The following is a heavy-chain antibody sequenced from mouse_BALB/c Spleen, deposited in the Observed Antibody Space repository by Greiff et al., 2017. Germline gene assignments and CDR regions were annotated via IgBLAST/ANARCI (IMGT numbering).Heavy chain of an antibody. CDR2: ISSGGST. CDR3: ARGGDYYGNYFDY. CDR1: GFTFSSYA. D-gene: IGHD1-1*01. Sequence: EVKVVESGGGLVKPGGSLKLSCAASGFTFSSYAMSWVRQTPEKRLEWVASISSGGSTYYPDSVKGRFTISRDNARNILYLQMSSLRSEDTAMYYCARGGDYYGNYFDYWGQGTTLTVSS. V-gene: IGHV5-6-5*01. J-gene: IGHJ2*01.